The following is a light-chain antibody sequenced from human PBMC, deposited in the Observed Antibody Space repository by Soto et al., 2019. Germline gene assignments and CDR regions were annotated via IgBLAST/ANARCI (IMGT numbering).Light chain of an antibody. CDR3: QQYDNLQFT. Sequence: DIQMTQSPSSLSASVGDRVTITCQASQDISNYLNWYQQKPGKAPKLLIYDASNLETGVPSRFSGSGSGTDFTFTISSLQPEDIATYYCQQYDNLQFTFGLGTKVDIK. V-gene: IGKV1-33*01. CDR2: DAS. J-gene: IGKJ3*01. CDR1: QDISNY.